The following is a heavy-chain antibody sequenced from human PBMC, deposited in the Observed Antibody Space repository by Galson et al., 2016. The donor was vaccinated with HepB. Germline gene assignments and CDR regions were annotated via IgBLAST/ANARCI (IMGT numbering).Heavy chain of an antibody. Sequence: SLRLSCAASGFTFSNYDMSWVRQAPGRGLEWVSGISGGGASTTYADSVKGRFTISRDNAKNSLYLQMNSLRAEDTAVYYCARASYYYDSSDYRASYYFDYWGQGTLVTVSS. J-gene: IGHJ4*02. CDR3: ARASYYYDSSDYRASYYFDY. CDR1: GFTFSNYD. D-gene: IGHD3-22*01. CDR2: ISGGGAST. V-gene: IGHV3-23*01.